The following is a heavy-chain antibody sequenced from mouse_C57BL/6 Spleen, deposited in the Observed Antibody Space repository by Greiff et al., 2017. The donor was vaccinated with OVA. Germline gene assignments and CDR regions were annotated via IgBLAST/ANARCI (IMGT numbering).Heavy chain of an antibody. CDR1: GYTFTSYW. J-gene: IGHJ4*01. CDR3: ARTGHYYGSSLYAMDY. V-gene: IGHV1-69*01. D-gene: IGHD1-1*01. CDR2: IDPSDSYT. Sequence: QVQLQQSGAELVMPGASVKLSCKASGYTFTSYWMHWVKQRPGQGLEWIGEIDPSDSYTNYNQKFKGKSTLTVDKSSSTAYVQLSSLTSEDSAVYYCARTGHYYGSSLYAMDYWGQGTSVTVSS.